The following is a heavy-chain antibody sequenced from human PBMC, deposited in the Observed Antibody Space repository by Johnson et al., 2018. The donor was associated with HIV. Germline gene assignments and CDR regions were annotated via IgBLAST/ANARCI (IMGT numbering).Heavy chain of an antibody. CDR1: GFTFSDYY. D-gene: IGHD6-6*01. J-gene: IGHJ3*02. Sequence: VQLAESGGGLVKPGGSLRLSCAASGFTFSDYYIHWIRQAPGKGLEWLAFITGRGTAIYADSVKGRFTIPRDNAKSSVILQVNSLTAEDTATYYCARPDSSSARAHDAFDIWGQGTMVTVSS. CDR2: ITGRGTAI. V-gene: IGHV3-11*04. CDR3: ARPDSSSARAHDAFDI.